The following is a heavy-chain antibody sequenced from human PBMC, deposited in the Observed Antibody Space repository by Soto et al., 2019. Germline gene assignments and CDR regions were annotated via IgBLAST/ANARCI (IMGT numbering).Heavy chain of an antibody. D-gene: IGHD4-17*01. CDR2: VNPSSGGT. CDR3: AREGSADYGSYGVDV. V-gene: IGHV1-2*02. CDR1: GFTYYY. Sequence: ASLKFSCKSSGFTYYYIHWVRQAPGQGLEWMGWVNPSSGGTNYAQKFQGRVAMTRDTFISTAYMELSRLQSDDTAVYYCAREGSADYGSYGVDVWGQGTTVTVSS. J-gene: IGHJ6*02.